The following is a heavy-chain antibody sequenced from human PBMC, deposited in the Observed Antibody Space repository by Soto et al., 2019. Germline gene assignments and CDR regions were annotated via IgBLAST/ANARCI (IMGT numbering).Heavy chain of an antibody. V-gene: IGHV3-23*01. D-gene: IGHD2-8*02. CDR3: AKATATGGGAFDI. CDR1: GFICSSYD. Sequence: GGSLRLSCAASGFICSSYDMSWVRQAPGKGLEWVSTILVDGRTFYVDSVRGRFTISRDSSNNMVYLQMNSLTAGDTALYYCAKATATGGGAFDICGQGTMVTVSS. J-gene: IGHJ3*02. CDR2: ILVDGRT.